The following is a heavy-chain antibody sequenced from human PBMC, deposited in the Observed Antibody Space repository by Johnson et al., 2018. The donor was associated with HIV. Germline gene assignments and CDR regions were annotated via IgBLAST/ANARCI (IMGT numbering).Heavy chain of an antibody. D-gene: IGHD3-22*01. CDR2: ISYDGSNK. J-gene: IGHJ3*02. CDR1: GFTFSSYA. Sequence: QVQLVESGGGVVQPGRSLRLSCAASGFTFSSYAIHWVRQAPGKGLEWVAVISYDGSNKYYADSVKGRFTISRDNSKNTLYLQMNSLRAEDTAVYYCAKDLSDSSGYYYAPLGDDAFDIWGQGTMVTVSS. V-gene: IGHV3-30*04. CDR3: AKDLSDSSGYYYAPLGDDAFDI.